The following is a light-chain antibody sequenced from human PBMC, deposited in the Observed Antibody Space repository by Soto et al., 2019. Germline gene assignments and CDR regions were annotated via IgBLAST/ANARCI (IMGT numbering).Light chain of an antibody. CDR1: NSVSSN. Sequence: EIVVTQSPAPVSVSPGERATVSCRASNSVSSNLDWYQQKPGQAPRLLIYGASTRATGIPDRFSGSGSGTDFTLTISCLQSEDVATYYCQQYYSYPITFGQGTRLEIK. CDR3: QQYYSYPIT. J-gene: IGKJ5*01. V-gene: IGKV3-15*01. CDR2: GAS.